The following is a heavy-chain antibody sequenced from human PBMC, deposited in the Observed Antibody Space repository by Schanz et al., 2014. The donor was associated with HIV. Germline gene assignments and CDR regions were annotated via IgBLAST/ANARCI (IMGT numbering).Heavy chain of an antibody. V-gene: IGHV3-74*02. Sequence: EVQLVESGGGLVQPGGSLRLSCEVSGFNFNPYSMSWVRQAPGKGLVWVSRINSDGSSTSYADSVKGRFTISRDNSKKTLYLQMNSLRAGDTAVYYCASTEFPYSSSSDYYYGMDVWGQGTTVTVSS. D-gene: IGHD6-6*01. CDR3: ASTEFPYSSSSDYYYGMDV. J-gene: IGHJ6*02. CDR2: INSDGSST. CDR1: GFNFNPYS.